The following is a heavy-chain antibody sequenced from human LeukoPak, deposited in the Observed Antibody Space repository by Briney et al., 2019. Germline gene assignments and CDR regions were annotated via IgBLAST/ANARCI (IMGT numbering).Heavy chain of an antibody. CDR3: ARDSSTSCYDY. Sequence: GGSLRLSCAASGFTFSDYYMSWIRQAPGKGLEWVSYISSSASTIYYADSVKGRFTISRDNAKNSLYLQMNSLRAEDTAVYYCARDSSTSCYDYWGQGTLVTVSS. D-gene: IGHD2-2*01. V-gene: IGHV3-11*04. CDR1: GFTFSDYY. CDR2: ISSSASTI. J-gene: IGHJ4*02.